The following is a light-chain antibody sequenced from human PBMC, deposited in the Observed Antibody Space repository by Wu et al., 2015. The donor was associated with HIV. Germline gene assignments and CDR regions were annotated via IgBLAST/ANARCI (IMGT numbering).Light chain of an antibody. Sequence: DIQLTQPPSSLSASVGDKVTLTCRASQAIRNSVAWLQQRPGQAPKLLLYAASTLESGVPSRFSGTGYGTDFTLTISGLQPEDFAIYYCQQHSSIPFSFGQGTRLDIK. CDR1: QAIRNS. CDR2: AAS. CDR3: QQHSSIPFS. V-gene: IGKV1-NL1*01. J-gene: IGKJ2*03.